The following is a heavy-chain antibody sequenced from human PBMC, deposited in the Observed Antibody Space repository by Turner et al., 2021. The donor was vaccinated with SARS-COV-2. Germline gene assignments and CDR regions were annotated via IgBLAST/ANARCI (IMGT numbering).Heavy chain of an antibody. CDR1: GFTFRDYF. J-gene: IGHJ4*02. CDR3: ARVGRFPLHWGVDY. Sequence: QVHLVESGGGLVKPGGSLRPPWAASGFTFRDYFMTWMRQAPGKGLEWVAHISEDGNDIFYPDSVRGHFTFSRDNAKNSLYLQMNSLRAEDTAVYYCARVGRFPLHWGVDYWGQGTLVTVSS. D-gene: IGHD7-27*01. CDR2: ISEDGNDI. V-gene: IGHV3-11*01.